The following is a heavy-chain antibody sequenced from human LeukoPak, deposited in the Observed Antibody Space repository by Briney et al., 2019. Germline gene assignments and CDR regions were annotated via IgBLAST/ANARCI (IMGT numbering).Heavy chain of an antibody. Sequence: PSETLSLTCTVSGGSISSSSYYWGWIRQPPGKGLEWIGSIYYSGITYYNPSLKSRVTISVDTSKNQFSLKLSSVTAADTAVYYCARDPLVGAYDYWGQGTLVTVSS. J-gene: IGHJ4*02. CDR2: IYYSGIT. CDR1: GGSISSSSYY. CDR3: ARDPLVGAYDY. V-gene: IGHV4-39*02. D-gene: IGHD1-26*01.